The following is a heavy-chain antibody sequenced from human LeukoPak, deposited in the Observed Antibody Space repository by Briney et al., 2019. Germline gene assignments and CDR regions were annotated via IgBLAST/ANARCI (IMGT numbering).Heavy chain of an antibody. CDR3: AKEGRYDILTGYYSAYLFEY. D-gene: IGHD3-9*01. J-gene: IGHJ4*02. Sequence: GGSLRLSCAASGFTFSSYGMSWVRQAPGQGLEWVSAISGSGGSTYYADSVKGRFTISRDNSKNTLYLQMNSLRAEDTAVYYCAKEGRYDILTGYYSAYLFEYWGQGTLVTVSS. CDR1: GFTFSSYG. CDR2: ISGSGGST. V-gene: IGHV3-23*01.